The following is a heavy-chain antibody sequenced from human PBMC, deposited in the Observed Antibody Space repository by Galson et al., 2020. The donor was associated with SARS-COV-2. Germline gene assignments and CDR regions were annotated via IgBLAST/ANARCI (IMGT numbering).Heavy chain of an antibody. CDR1: GGSISSYY. CDR2: IYYSGST. CDR3: ARDNLEYDYVWGSRVYYYYGMDV. J-gene: IGHJ6*02. D-gene: IGHD3-16*01. V-gene: IGHV4-59*13. Sequence: SETLSLTCTVSGGSISSYYWSWIRQPPGKGLEWIGYIYYSGSTNYNPSLKSRVTISVDTSKNQFSLKLSSVTAADTAVYYCARDNLEYDYVWGSRVYYYYGMDVWGQGTTVTVSS.